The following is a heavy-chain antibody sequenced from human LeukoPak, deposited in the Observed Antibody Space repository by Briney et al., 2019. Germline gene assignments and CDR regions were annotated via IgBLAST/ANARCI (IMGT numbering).Heavy chain of an antibody. CDR2: ISSSGSTI. CDR1: GFTFSSYE. V-gene: IGHV3-48*03. J-gene: IGHJ2*01. CDR3: ARWKIVGAPTPYYYFDL. D-gene: IGHD1-26*01. Sequence: GGSLRLSCAASGFTFSSYEMNWVRQAPGKGLEWVSYISSSGSTIYYADSVKGRFTISRDNAKNSLYLQMNSLRAEDTALYYCARWKIVGAPTPYYYFDLWGRGTLVTVSS.